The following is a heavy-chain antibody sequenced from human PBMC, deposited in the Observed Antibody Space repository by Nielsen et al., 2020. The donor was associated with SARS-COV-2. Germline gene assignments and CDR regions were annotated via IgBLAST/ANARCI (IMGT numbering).Heavy chain of an antibody. Sequence: RQAPGKGLEWIGYIYYSGSTYYNPSLKSRVTISVDTSKNQFSLKLSSVTAADTAVYYCARGTYYYDSSGYSFDYWGQGTLVTVSS. V-gene: IGHV4-30-4*01. D-gene: IGHD3-22*01. CDR3: ARGTYYYDSSGYSFDY. J-gene: IGHJ4*02. CDR2: IYYSGST.